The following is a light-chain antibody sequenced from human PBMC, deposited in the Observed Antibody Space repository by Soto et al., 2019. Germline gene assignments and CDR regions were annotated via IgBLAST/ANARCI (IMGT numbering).Light chain of an antibody. V-gene: IGKV1-5*01. CDR2: DAS. Sequence: DIQMTQSPSTLSASVGDRVTITCRASQRISSWLAWYQQKPGQAPKLLIYDASRLESGVPSRFSGRGSGTEFTLTISSLQPDDFATYYCQQYNSYSRTFGQGTKVEIK. J-gene: IGKJ1*01. CDR1: QRISSW. CDR3: QQYNSYSRT.